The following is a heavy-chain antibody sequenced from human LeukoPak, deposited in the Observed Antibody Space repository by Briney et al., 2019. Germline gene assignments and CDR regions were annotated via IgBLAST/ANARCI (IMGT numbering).Heavy chain of an antibody. V-gene: IGHV3-21*01. Sequence: GGSLRLSCAASGFTFSVYSMSWIRQAPEKGLEWVSSISSTTYTYYADSVKGRFTISRDNSKNTLYLQMNSLRAEDTAVYYCARDGYYYDSSGYDYWGQGTLVTVSS. CDR3: ARDGYYYDSSGYDY. D-gene: IGHD3-22*01. J-gene: IGHJ4*02. CDR1: GFTFSVYS. CDR2: ISSTTYT.